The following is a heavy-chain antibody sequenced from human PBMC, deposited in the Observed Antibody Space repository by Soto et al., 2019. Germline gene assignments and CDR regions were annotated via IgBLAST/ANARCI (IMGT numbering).Heavy chain of an antibody. CDR1: GGSFSSNNHY. CDR2: INHSGST. D-gene: IGHD3-9*01. J-gene: IGHJ4*02. Sequence: PSETLSLTCTASGGSFSSNNHYWVWIRQPPGKGLEWIGEINHSGSTNYNPSLKSRVTISVDTSKNQFSLKLSSVTAADTAVYFCARRRVLRYFDWRHTRLHFDYWGQGTLVTVSS. V-gene: IGHV4-39*07. CDR3: ARRRVLRYFDWRHTRLHFDY.